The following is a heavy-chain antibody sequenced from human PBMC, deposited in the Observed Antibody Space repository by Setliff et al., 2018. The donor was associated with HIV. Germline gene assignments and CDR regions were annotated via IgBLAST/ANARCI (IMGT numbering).Heavy chain of an antibody. CDR2: ISHDGITG. D-gene: IGHD6-6*01. V-gene: IGHV3-30*04. Sequence: PGGSLRLSCAASGFTFNDYAIHWVCQAPGKGLEWMAVISHDGITGFYADSVNGRFTISRDNSRNTVFLQMNSLSGEDTAVYYCARVPSDSMYFDFWGHGTQVTV. CDR3: ARVPSDSMYFDF. CDR1: GFTFNDYA. J-gene: IGHJ4*01.